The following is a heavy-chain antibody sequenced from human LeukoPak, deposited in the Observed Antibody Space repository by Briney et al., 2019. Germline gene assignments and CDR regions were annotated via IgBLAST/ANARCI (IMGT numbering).Heavy chain of an antibody. Sequence: GRSLRLSCAASGFTFSSYGMHWVRQAPGKGLEWVAVISYDGSNKYYADPVKGRFTISRDNSKNTLYLQMNSLRAEDTAVYYCAKDWQQLVPTYYGMDVWGKGTTVTVSS. D-gene: IGHD6-13*01. CDR1: GFTFSSYG. V-gene: IGHV3-30*18. J-gene: IGHJ6*04. CDR2: ISYDGSNK. CDR3: AKDWQQLVPTYYGMDV.